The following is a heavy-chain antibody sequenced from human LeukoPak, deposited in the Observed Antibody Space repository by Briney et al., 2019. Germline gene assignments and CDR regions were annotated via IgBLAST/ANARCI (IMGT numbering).Heavy chain of an antibody. V-gene: IGHV3-11*01. CDR3: ARDRHYDLLIDY. Sequence: GGSLRLPCAASGFTFSDYYMSWIRQAPGKGLEWVSYISGSGTTIYYADSVKGRFTISRDNAKNSLYLQMNSLRAEDTAVYYCARDRHYDLLIDYWGQGTLVTVSS. CDR2: ISGSGTTI. D-gene: IGHD3-3*01. CDR1: GFTFSDYY. J-gene: IGHJ4*02.